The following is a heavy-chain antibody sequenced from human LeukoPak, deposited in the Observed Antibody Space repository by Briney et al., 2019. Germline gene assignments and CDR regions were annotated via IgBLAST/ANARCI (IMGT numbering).Heavy chain of an antibody. CDR1: GYTFTSYG. CDR2: ISAYNGNT. J-gene: IGHJ4*02. D-gene: IGHD3-10*01. CDR3: ARTSKDAYGSGSYNLGY. V-gene: IGHV1-18*01. Sequence: ASVKVSCKASGYTFTSYGISWVRQAPGQGLEWMGWISAYNGNTNYAQKLQGRVTMTTDTSTSTAYMELRSLRSDDTAVYYCARTSKDAYGSGSYNLGYWGQGTLVTVSS.